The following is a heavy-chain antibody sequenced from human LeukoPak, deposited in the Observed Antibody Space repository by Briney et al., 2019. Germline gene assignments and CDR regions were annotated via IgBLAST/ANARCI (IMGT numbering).Heavy chain of an antibody. J-gene: IGHJ4*02. CDR2: ISAYNGNT. V-gene: IGHV1-18*01. CDR1: GYTFTSCG. CDR3: ARAYCSGGSCYPDSFDY. D-gene: IGHD2-15*01. Sequence: ASVEVSCKDSGYTFTSCGISWVRQAPGQGLEWMGWISAYNGNTNYAQKLQGRVTMTTDTSTSTAYMELRSLRSDDTAVYYCARAYCSGGSCYPDSFDYWGQGTLVTVSS.